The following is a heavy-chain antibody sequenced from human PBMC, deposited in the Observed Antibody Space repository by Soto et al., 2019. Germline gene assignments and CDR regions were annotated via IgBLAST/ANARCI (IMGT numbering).Heavy chain of an antibody. J-gene: IGHJ6*02. CDR2: IAYEGSNK. Sequence: PWGSLVLSCPSSGFPFSSYGIHFFRHSPGNGLECVAVIAYEGSNKYYADSVKGRFTISRDNSKNTLFLQMNSLRAEDTAVYYCAKIRPRSTIYYYYGMDVWGQGTTVTVSS. D-gene: IGHD3-10*01. V-gene: IGHV3-30*18. CDR3: AKIRPRSTIYYYYGMDV. CDR1: GFPFSSYG.